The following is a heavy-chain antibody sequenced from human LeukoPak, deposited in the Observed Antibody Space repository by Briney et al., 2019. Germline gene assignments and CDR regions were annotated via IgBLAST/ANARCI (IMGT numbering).Heavy chain of an antibody. J-gene: IGHJ4*02. Sequence: WASAKVSCKASGGTSSSYATGWVRQTPRRGIERIGRIIPILGITTYAQKYQGRVPMTTGKSTSTAYMELISLRSEPTAVSYCARAGPPPVSGADYWGQGTLVSVSS. D-gene: IGHD2-8*02. CDR3: ARAGPPPVSGADY. CDR1: GGTSSSYA. CDR2: IIPILGIT. V-gene: IGHV1-69*04.